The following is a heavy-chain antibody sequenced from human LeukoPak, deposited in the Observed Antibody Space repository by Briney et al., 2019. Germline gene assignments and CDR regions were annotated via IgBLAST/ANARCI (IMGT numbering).Heavy chain of an antibody. Sequence: GGSLRLSCAASGFTFSGSAMHWVRQASGKGLEWVGRIRSKANNYATTYAASVKGRFTISRDDSKNTAYLQLNSLKTEDTAVYYCTRLAVYSSLDYWGQGTLVTVPS. CDR3: TRLAVYSSLDY. J-gene: IGHJ4*02. CDR1: GFTFSGSA. CDR2: IRSKANNYAT. D-gene: IGHD2-15*01. V-gene: IGHV3-73*01.